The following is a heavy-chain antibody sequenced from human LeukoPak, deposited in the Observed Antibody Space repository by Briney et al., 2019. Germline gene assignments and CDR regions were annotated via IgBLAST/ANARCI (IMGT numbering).Heavy chain of an antibody. V-gene: IGHV3-48*03. CDR1: GFTFSSYE. CDR2: ISSSGSTI. D-gene: IGHD2-15*01. Sequence: GGSLRLSCAASGFTFSSYEMNWVRQAPGKGLEWVSYISSSGSTIYYADSVKGRFTISRDNAKNSLYLQMNSLRAEDTAVYYCARIPRGYCSGGSCAHYYYYYYMDVRGKGTTVTISS. CDR3: ARIPRGYCSGGSCAHYYYYYYMDV. J-gene: IGHJ6*03.